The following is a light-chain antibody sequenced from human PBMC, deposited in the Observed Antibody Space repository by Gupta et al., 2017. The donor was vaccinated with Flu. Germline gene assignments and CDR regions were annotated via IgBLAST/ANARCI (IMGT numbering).Light chain of an antibody. V-gene: IGLV2-14*01. Sequence: QSALTQPASVSGSPGRSITISCTGTSSDVGRSDSVSWYQQHPGKAPKLLIYDVSSRPSGVPSRFSGSKSGTTAAMTIPGLQAEDETDYYCSSYTSISNFYVFGTGTKVTVL. CDR1: SSDVGRSDS. CDR2: DVS. CDR3: SSYTSISNFYV. J-gene: IGLJ1*01.